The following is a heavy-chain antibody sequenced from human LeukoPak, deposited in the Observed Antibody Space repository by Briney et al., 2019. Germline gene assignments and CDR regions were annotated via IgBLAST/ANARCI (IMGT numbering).Heavy chain of an antibody. J-gene: IGHJ3*02. CDR3: GSGKRLRYFDLLSRTTDAFDI. Sequence: SLKVSCKASGGTFSSYAICSVRQAPGQGLEWMGRIIPILGIANYPQKFQGSFTITADKSTTTAYLELSSLRPEDTVVYYCGSGKRLRYFDLLSRTTDAFDIWRQGTMVTVSS. CDR2: IIPILGIA. D-gene: IGHD3-9*01. V-gene: IGHV1-69*04. CDR1: GGTFSSYA.